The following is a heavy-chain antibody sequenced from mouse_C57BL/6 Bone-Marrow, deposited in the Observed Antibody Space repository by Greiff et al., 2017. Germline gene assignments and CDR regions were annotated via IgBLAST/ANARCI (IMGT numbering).Heavy chain of an antibody. CDR2: IYPTSGRT. Sequence: QVQLQQPGAELVKPGASVKMSCKASGYTFTSYWLTWVKQRPGQGLEWIGDIYPTSGRTNYNEKFKSKAILTVDTSSNTAYMQLSSLTSEDSAVFYCAGSGPLGRSFDGWGRGTTLTVSS. D-gene: IGHD3-1*01. J-gene: IGHJ2*01. CDR3: AGSGPLGRSFDG. CDR1: GYTFTSYW. V-gene: IGHV1-55*01.